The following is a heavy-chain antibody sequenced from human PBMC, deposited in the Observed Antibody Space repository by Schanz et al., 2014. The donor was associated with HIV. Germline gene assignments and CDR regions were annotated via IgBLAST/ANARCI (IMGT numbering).Heavy chain of an antibody. CDR2: ISGSGERN. J-gene: IGHJ6*02. V-gene: IGHV3-23*01. Sequence: EVQLLESGGGLVQPGGSLKLSCAASGFTLSKNAMSWVRLGPGKGLEWVTGISGSGERNYYAEFGKGRFTISRDNSKNTLYLQMNSLRAEDTAVYYCAKEGRSYYDYYAMDVWGQGTTVTVSS. CDR3: AKEGRSYYDYYAMDV. CDR1: GFTLSKNA.